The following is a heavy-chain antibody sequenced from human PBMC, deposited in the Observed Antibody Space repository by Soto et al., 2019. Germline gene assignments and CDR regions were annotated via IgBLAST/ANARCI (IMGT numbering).Heavy chain of an antibody. CDR3: ALIWSGSISPPFLDY. Sequence: QVQLVQSGAEVKKPGASVKVSCKASGYTFTSYGISWVRQAPGQGLEWMGWISAYNGNTNYAQKVQGRVTMPTDTSTSTAYMELRSLRSDDKAVYYCALIWSGSISPPFLDYWGQGTLVTVSS. D-gene: IGHD3-3*01. J-gene: IGHJ4*02. V-gene: IGHV1-18*01. CDR1: GYTFTSYG. CDR2: ISAYNGNT.